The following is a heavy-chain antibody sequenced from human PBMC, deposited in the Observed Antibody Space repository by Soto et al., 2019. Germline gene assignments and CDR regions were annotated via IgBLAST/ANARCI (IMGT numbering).Heavy chain of an antibody. CDR1: GFSLSTSGVG. CDR3: THHGYSSYGMDV. J-gene: IGHJ6*02. V-gene: IGHV2-5*02. Sequence: QITLKESGPTLVKPTQTLTLTCTFSGFSLSTSGVGVGWIRQPPGKALEWLALIFWDDDKRYSPSLKSRLSITRGTSKNQVVLTMTNMDPVDAATYYCTHHGYSSYGMDVWGQGTTVPVSS. CDR2: IFWDDDK.